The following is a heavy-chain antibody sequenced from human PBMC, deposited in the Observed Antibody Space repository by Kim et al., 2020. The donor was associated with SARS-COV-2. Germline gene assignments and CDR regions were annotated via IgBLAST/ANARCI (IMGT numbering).Heavy chain of an antibody. J-gene: IGHJ2*01. D-gene: IGHD6-13*01. V-gene: IGHV3-23*01. CDR2: ISGSGDLR. CDR1: GFSFSIYG. Sequence: GGSLRLSCAASGFSFSIYGMSWVRRSPGKGLEWVSGISGSGDLRYYADSVEGRFTISRDNSKNTLYLQMNSLRAEDTAIYYCARGKGYSNSYYWYFDIWG. CDR3: ARGKGYSNSYYWYFDI.